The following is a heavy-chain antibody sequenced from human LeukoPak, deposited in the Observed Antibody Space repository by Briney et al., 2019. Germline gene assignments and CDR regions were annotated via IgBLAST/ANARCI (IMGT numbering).Heavy chain of an antibody. CDR1: GFTFSSYG. Sequence: PGGSLRPSCAASGFTFSSYGMHWVRQAPGKGLEWVAFIRYDGSNKYYADSVKGRFTISRDNSKNTLYLQMNSLRAEDTAVYYCAKVKWELRTDWFDPWGQGALVTVSS. V-gene: IGHV3-30*02. CDR3: AKVKWELRTDWFDP. D-gene: IGHD1-26*01. CDR2: IRYDGSNK. J-gene: IGHJ5*02.